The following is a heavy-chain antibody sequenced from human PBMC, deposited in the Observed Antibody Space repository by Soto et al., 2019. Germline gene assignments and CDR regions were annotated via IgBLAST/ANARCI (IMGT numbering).Heavy chain of an antibody. Sequence: PGESLKISCAVSGFTFSAYWMHWVRQVPGKGLTWVSRISDDGSTATYADSVKGRFVISRDNAKNSLYLEMNTLRVDDSGLYYCARGPRVSSTGTGAHWGRGTLVT. CDR2: ISDDGSTA. J-gene: IGHJ4*02. D-gene: IGHD1-1*01. V-gene: IGHV3-74*01. CDR3: ARGPRVSSTGTGAH. CDR1: GFTFSAYW.